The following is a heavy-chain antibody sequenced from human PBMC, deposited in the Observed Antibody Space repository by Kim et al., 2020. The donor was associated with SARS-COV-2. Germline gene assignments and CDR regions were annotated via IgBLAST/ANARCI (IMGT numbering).Heavy chain of an antibody. CDR2: ISYDGSNK. V-gene: IGHV3-33*05. CDR1: GFTFSSYG. Sequence: GGSLRLSCAASGFTFSSYGMQWVRQAPGKGLEWVAFISYDGSNKYYADSVKGRFTISRDNSKNTLYLQMNSLRAEDTAVYYCAMDYYDSSGYGPVDYWGQGTLVTVSS. J-gene: IGHJ4*02. D-gene: IGHD3-22*01. CDR3: AMDYYDSSGYGPVDY.